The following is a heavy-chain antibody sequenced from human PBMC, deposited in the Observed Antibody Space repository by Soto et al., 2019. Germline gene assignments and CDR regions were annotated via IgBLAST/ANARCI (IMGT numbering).Heavy chain of an antibody. V-gene: IGHV4-30-2*01. CDR1: GGSVSSGGYS. Sequence: PSETLSLTCAVSGGSVSSGGYSWSWLRQPPGKGLEWIGYIYHSGSTYYNPSLKSRVTISIDRTKNKFSLKPASVTAADTAFYYRTTEGFGFLRGLVDVWGQGTTVTVSS. CDR2: IYHSGST. J-gene: IGHJ6*02. D-gene: IGHD1-1*01. CDR3: TTEGFGFLRGLVDV.